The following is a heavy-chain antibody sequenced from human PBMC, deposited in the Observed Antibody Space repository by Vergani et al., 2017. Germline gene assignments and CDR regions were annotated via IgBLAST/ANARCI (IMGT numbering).Heavy chain of an antibody. CDR2: IFPIFRTS. CDR3: ARCAVDCERAEDFQQ. J-gene: IGHJ1*01. Sequence: QVHLVQSGAEVKKPGSSVKVSCKASGDTFSDSAISWARQAPGQGPEWMGRIFPIFRTSNYAQRFQGRVTITADDSASTAYMELSSLRSDDTAVYYCARCAVDCERAEDFQQWGEGTLVTVAS. CDR1: GDTFSDSA. D-gene: IGHD2-21*02. V-gene: IGHV1-69*13.